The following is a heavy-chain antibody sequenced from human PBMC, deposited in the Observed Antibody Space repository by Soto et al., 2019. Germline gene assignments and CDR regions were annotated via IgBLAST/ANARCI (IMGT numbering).Heavy chain of an antibody. CDR3: AKELRVHDAFDI. J-gene: IGHJ3*02. Sequence: EVQLVESGGVVVQPGGSLRLSCAASGFTFDDYTMHWVRQAPGKGLEWVSLISWDGGSTYYANSVKGRFTISRDNSKNCLYLQMNSLRPEDTDLYYCAKELRVHDAFDIWGQRTMVTVAS. CDR1: GFTFDDYT. D-gene: IGHD2-15*01. V-gene: IGHV3-43*01. CDR2: ISWDGGST.